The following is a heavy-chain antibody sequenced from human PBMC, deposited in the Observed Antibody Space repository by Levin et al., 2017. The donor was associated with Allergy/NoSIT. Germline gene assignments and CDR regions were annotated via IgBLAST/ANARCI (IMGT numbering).Heavy chain of an antibody. Sequence: SETLSLTCTVSGASLSNYYWSWIRQPPGKGLEWIGHIYRSSTTNYNPSLKSRVTFSVDTSKNQFSLMLNSVTAADTAVYYCASDPAGHGYYFDYWGQGAVVTVSP. CDR1: GASLSNYY. CDR2: IYRSSTT. D-gene: IGHD6-25*01. J-gene: IGHJ4*02. V-gene: IGHV4-59*01. CDR3: ASDPAGHGYYFDY.